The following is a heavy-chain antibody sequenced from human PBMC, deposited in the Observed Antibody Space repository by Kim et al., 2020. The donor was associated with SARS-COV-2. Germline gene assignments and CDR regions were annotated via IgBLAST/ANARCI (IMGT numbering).Heavy chain of an antibody. V-gene: IGHV1-18*01. D-gene: IGHD2-2*01. CDR1: GYTFTSYG. CDR2: ISAYNGNT. J-gene: IGHJ6*02. CDR3: ARDHIVVVPAAASGIYYYYYGMDV. Sequence: ASVKVSCKASGYTFTSYGISWVRQAPGQGLEWMGWISAYNGNTNYAQKLQGRVTMTTDTSTSTAYMELRSLRSDDTAVYYCARDHIVVVPAAASGIYYYYYGMDVWGQGTTVTVSS.